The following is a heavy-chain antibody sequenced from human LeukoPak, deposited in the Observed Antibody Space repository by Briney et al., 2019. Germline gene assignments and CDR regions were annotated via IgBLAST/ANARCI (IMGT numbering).Heavy chain of an antibody. J-gene: IGHJ4*02. CDR2: ISSDSSPI. V-gene: IGHV3-48*02. Sequence: GGSLRLSCAASGFTFSNYNMNWVRQAPGRGLERLSYISSDSSPIYYADSVRGRFTTSRDNARNSLYLQMNSLRDEDTAVYYCARGLGSSWLHYWGPGTLVIVSS. CDR1: GFTFSNYN. D-gene: IGHD6-13*01. CDR3: ARGLGSSWLHY.